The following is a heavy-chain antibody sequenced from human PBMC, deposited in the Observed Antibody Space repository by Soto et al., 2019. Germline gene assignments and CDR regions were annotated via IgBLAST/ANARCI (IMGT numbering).Heavy chain of an antibody. J-gene: IGHJ5*02. CDR2: ISGSSSSI. CDR3: ARDSPYMVRGVTKENWFDP. CDR1: GFTFSSYA. D-gene: IGHD3-10*01. Sequence: GGSLRLSCAASGFTFSSYAMSWVRQAPGKGLEWVSYISGSSSSIYYADSVKGRFTISRDNAKNSLYLQMNSLRDEDTAVYYCARDSPYMVRGVTKENWFDPWGQGTLVTVSS. V-gene: IGHV3-48*02.